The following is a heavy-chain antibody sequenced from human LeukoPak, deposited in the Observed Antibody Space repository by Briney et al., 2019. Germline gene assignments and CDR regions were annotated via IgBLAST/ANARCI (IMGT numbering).Heavy chain of an antibody. V-gene: IGHV3-72*01. CDR1: GXTLSDFY. D-gene: IGHD3-3*01. Sequence: GSLKLSWSASGXTLSDFYMDWVPRAPGKGLEGVGLIRNRANSFTTEYAESVKGRFTVSRDDSKTALYLHMNSLKTEDTAVYYCTRCLFQSEYYHGMDVWGQGTTVTVSS. CDR2: IRNRANSFTT. J-gene: IGHJ6*02. CDR3: TRCLFQSEYYHGMDV.